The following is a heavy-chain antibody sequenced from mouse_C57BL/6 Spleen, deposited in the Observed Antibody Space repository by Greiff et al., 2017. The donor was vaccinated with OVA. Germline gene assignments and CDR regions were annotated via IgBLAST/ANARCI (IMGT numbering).Heavy chain of an antibody. J-gene: IGHJ2*01. CDR1: GYTFTSYW. CDR2: IYPGSGST. Sequence: VQLQQSGAELVKPGASVKMSCKASGYTFTSYWITWVKQRPGQGLEWIGDIYPGSGSTNYNEKFKSKATLTVDTSSSTAYMQLSSLTSEDSAVYYCARSGPYGNYGDYWGQGTTLTVSS. D-gene: IGHD2-1*01. CDR3: ARSGPYGNYGDY. V-gene: IGHV1-55*01.